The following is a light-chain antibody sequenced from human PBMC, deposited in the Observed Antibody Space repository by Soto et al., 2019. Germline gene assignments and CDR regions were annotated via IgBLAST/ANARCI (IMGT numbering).Light chain of an antibody. V-gene: IGLV2-14*01. CDR3: SSYTTSNTRQIV. CDR2: DVS. J-gene: IGLJ1*01. Sequence: QSALTQPXXVSXXPGQXITXXXXXXXXXXXCYNYVSWYQQHPGKAPKFMIYDVSNRPSGVSNRFSGSKSDNTASLTISGLQAEDEADYYCSSYTTSNTRQIVFGTGTX. CDR1: XXXXXCYNY.